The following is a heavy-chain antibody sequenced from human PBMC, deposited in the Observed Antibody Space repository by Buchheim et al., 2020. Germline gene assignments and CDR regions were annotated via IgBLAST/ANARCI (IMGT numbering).Heavy chain of an antibody. D-gene: IGHD3-16*02. CDR1: GASMNDYY. CDR3: AKERGGPSISSLFFDK. J-gene: IGHJ4*01. CDR2: IADGVTT. Sequence: QVQLQESGPGLVKPSETLALTCTISGASMNDYYWNWIRLAPGKGLEWVGYIADGVTTNYNPSLRGRVNISLDPSKNQFSLRLTSVTAADSAIYYCAKERGGPSISSLFFDKWGHG. V-gene: IGHV4-59*01.